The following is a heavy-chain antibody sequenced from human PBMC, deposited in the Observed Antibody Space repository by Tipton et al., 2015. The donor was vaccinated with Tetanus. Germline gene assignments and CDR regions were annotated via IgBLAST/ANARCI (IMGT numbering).Heavy chain of an antibody. D-gene: IGHD3-10*01. CDR3: ARGGTMVHGVILQDHFYY. J-gene: IGHJ4*02. CDR1: GDSISSGGYY. V-gene: IGHV4-31*03. Sequence: TLSLTCTVAGDSISSGGYYWNWVRQNPGKGLEWLGYIFSGGTTFYSPSLNGRVSMSLDTSKNLFALRLASVTAADTAVYYCARGGTMVHGVILQDHFYYWGQGTLVTVSS. CDR2: IFSGGTT.